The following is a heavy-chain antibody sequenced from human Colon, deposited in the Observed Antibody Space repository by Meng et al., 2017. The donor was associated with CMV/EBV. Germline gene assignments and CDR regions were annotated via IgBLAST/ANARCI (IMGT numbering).Heavy chain of an antibody. D-gene: IGHD2-21*01. V-gene: IGHV1-69*10. CDR3: ARDQDAYCGGDCYSYE. Sequence: MLSCKASGGTFSSYAISWVRQAPGQGLEWMGGIIPILGIANYAQKFQGRVTITADKSTSTAYMELSSLRSEDTTVYYCARDQDAYCGGDCYSYEWGQGTLVTVSS. CDR1: GGTFSSYA. J-gene: IGHJ4*02. CDR2: IIPILGIA.